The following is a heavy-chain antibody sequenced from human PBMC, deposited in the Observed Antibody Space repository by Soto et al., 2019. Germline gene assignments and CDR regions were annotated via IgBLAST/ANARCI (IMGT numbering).Heavy chain of an antibody. J-gene: IGHJ4*02. CDR2: ISYDGSSK. V-gene: IGHV3-30*09. D-gene: IGHD6-19*01. Sequence: QVQLVESGGGVVQPGRSLRLSCAASGLTFSSFSLHWVRQAPGKGLEWLALISYDGSSKYNADSVKGPFAISRDNSKNTVYLQLNSLKPEDTALYYCARTTTVAGTTEFDYWGQGTLVTVSS. CDR3: ARTTTVAGTTEFDY. CDR1: GLTFSSFS.